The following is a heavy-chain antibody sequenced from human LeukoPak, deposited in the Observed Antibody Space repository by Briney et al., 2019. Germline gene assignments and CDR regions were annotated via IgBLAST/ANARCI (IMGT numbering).Heavy chain of an antibody. CDR1: GYTFTGRH. CDR3: ARDNNWGPDY. V-gene: IGHV1-2*02. CDR2: IKPDTGVT. Sequence: ASVKVSCKASGYTFTGRHMHWVRQAPGQGLEWMGWIKPDTGVTYYAQNFQGRFTMTTDTSISTVYMELSSLRSDDTAVYYCARDNNWGPDYWGQGTLVTVSS. D-gene: IGHD7-27*01. J-gene: IGHJ4*02.